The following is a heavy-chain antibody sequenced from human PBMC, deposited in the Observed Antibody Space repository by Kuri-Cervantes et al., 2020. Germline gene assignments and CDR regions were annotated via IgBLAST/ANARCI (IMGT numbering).Heavy chain of an antibody. V-gene: IGHV3-9*01. D-gene: IGHD2-21*01. CDR3: ARGIAPTPGMDV. CDR2: ISWNSGSI. J-gene: IGHJ6*02. Sequence: GGSLRLSCAASGFSFDDYAMHWVRQAPGKGLEWVSGISWNSGSIGYADSVKGRFTISRDNAKNSLSLQMNSLRAEDTAVYYCARGIAPTPGMDVWGQGTTVTVSS. CDR1: GFSFDDYA.